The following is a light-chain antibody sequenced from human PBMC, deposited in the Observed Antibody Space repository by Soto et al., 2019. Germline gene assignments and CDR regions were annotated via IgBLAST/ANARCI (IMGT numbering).Light chain of an antibody. V-gene: IGLV2-14*03. CDR1: SSDVGGYNY. CDR2: DVN. Sequence: QSALTQPASVSGSPGQSITISCTGTSSDVGGYNYVSWYQQHPGKAPKFMIYDVNNRPSGVSNRFSGSKSGNTASLTISGLQAEDEADYYCSPYTSSSAFFVFGTGTKVTVL. CDR3: SPYTSSSAFFV. J-gene: IGLJ1*01.